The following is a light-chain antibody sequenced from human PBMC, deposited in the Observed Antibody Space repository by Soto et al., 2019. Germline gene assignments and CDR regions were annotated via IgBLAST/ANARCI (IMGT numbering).Light chain of an antibody. J-gene: IGLJ1*01. CDR2: END. Sequence: QSVLTQPPSVSAAPGQKVTMSCSGCSSNIGSYYVSWHQQLPGTAPKLLIYENDKRPSGIPDRFSGSKSGTSATLGITGLQTGDEADYYCGTWDSSLSIFVFGTGTKVTVL. CDR1: SSNIGSYY. CDR3: GTWDSSLSIFV. V-gene: IGLV1-51*02.